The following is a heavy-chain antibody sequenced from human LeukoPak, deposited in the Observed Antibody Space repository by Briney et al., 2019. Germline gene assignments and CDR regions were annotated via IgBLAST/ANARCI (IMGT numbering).Heavy chain of an antibody. J-gene: IGHJ5*02. V-gene: IGHV5-51*01. D-gene: IGHD6-19*01. Sequence: GESLKISCKGSGYSFTSYWIGWVRQMPGKGLEWMGIIYPGDSDTRYSPSFQGQVTISADKSISTAYLQWSSLKASDTAMYYCARQVYSSRYGSSGGNWFDPWGQGTLVTVSS. CDR1: GYSFTSYW. CDR2: IYPGDSDT. CDR3: ARQVYSSRYGSSGGNWFDP.